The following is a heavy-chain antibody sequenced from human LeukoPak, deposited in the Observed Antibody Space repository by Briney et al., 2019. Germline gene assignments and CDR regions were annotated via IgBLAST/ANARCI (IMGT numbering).Heavy chain of an antibody. D-gene: IGHD3-22*01. CDR2: ISGSGGST. V-gene: IGHV3-23*01. CDR3: AKDQRPYYYDSSGYPTGFDY. CDR1: GFTFSSYA. Sequence: PGRSLRLSCAASGFTFSSYAMSWVRQAPGKGLEWVSAISGSGGSTYYADSVKGRFTISRDNSKNTLYLQMNSLRAEDTAVYYCAKDQRPYYYDSSGYPTGFDYWGQGTLVTVSS. J-gene: IGHJ4*02.